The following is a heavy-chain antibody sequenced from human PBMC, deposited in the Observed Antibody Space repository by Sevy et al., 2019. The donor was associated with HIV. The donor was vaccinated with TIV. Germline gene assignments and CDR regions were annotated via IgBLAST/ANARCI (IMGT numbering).Heavy chain of an antibody. V-gene: IGHV1-69*13. D-gene: IGHD1-20*01. CDR2: IIPIFATV. CDR3: ARGYKALDRPKLPPMYHFDLDV. Sequence: ASVKVSCKASGGTFRQFPISWVRQAPGQGLEWMGGIIPIFATVNYAGKFQGRVTITADESTSTGYRELSSLRSEDTAVYFCARGYKALDRPKLPPMYHFDLDVWGQAITVTVSS. CDR1: GGTFRQFP. J-gene: IGHJ6*02.